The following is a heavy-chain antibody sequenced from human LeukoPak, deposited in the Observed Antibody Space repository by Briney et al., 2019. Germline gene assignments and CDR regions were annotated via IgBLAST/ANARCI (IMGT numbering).Heavy chain of an antibody. CDR1: GYTFTSYG. CDR3: ARVGYYYYYMDV. J-gene: IGHJ6*03. Sequence: ASVKVSCKASGYTFTSYGISWVRQAPGQGLEWMGGIIPIFGTANYAQKFQGRVTITADKSTSTAYMELSSLRSEDTAVYYCARVGYYYYYMDVWGKGTTVTVSS. V-gene: IGHV1-69*06. CDR2: IIPIFGTA.